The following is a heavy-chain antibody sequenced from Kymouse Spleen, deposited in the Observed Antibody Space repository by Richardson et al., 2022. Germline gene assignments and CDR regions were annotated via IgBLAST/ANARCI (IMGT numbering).Heavy chain of an antibody. D-gene: IGHD3-3*01. CDR2: IYHSGST. V-gene: IGHV4-4*02. CDR3: AGSYYDFWSNWYFDL. J-gene: IGHJ2*01. CDR1: GGSISSSNW. Sequence: QVQLQESGPGLVKPSGTLSLTCAVSGGSISSSNWWSWVRQPPGKGLEWIGEIYHSGSTNYNPSLKSRVTISVDKSKNQFSLKLSSVTAADTAVYYCAGSYYDFWSNWYFDLWGRGTLVTVSS.